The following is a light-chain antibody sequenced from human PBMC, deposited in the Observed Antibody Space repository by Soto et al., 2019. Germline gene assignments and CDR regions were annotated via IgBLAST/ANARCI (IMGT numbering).Light chain of an antibody. CDR1: ENVYGN. J-gene: IGKJ1*01. Sequence: EILMTQSPATLSVSPGEGATLSCRASENVYGNLAWYQQKPGQRPRLLFYATSTRATAVPARFSASGSGPEFTLTISSLQSEDFAVYYCQQYNNWPRTFGPGTKVEVK. V-gene: IGKV3-15*01. CDR2: ATS. CDR3: QQYNNWPRT.